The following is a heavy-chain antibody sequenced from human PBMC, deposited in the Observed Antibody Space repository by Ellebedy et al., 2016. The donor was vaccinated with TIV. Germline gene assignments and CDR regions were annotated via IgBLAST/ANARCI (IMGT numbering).Heavy chain of an antibody. CDR1: GSTFSFYS. V-gene: IGHV3-21*01. D-gene: IGHD6-19*01. CDR3: VRDIAVAGGI. Sequence: PGGSLRLSCAASGSTFSFYSMNWVRQAPGKGLEWVSSITSSSSFIYYADSVKGRFTMSRDNAKNSLFLRMTSLRADDTAVYYCVRDIAVAGGIWGQGTLVTVSS. CDR2: ITSSSSFI. J-gene: IGHJ4*02.